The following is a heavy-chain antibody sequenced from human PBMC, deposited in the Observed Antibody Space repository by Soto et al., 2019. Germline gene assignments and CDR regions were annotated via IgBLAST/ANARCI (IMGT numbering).Heavy chain of an antibody. CDR2: IYYSGST. CDR1: GGSISSYY. D-gene: IGHD4-17*01. V-gene: IGHV4-59*01. J-gene: IGHJ4*02. Sequence: PSETLSLTCTVSGGSISSYYWSWIRQPPGKGLEWIGHIYYSGSTNYNPSLKSRVTISVDTSKNQFSLKLSSVTAADTAVYYCARGGFYGDYELDYWGQGTLVTVSS. CDR3: ARGGFYGDYELDY.